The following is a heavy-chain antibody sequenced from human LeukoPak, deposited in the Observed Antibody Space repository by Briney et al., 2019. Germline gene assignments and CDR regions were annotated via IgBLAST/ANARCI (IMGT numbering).Heavy chain of an antibody. J-gene: IGHJ4*02. CDR3: ARDFQWSLDY. Sequence: LTGGSLRLSCAASGFTLTRYNMHWVRQAPGKGLEWISYISSGGGDIYYADSVKGRVTISRDKGKNSLYLQMNSLRDEDTAVYYCARDFQWSLDYWGQGTLVTVSS. CDR2: ISSGGGDI. CDR1: GFTLTRYN. D-gene: IGHD6-19*01. V-gene: IGHV3-48*02.